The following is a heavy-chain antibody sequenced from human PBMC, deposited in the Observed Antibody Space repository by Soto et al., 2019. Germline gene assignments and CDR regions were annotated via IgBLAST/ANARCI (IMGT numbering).Heavy chain of an antibody. D-gene: IGHD1-26*01. J-gene: IGHJ4*02. V-gene: IGHV3-30*18. CDR2: ISYDGSEK. Sequence: QVQLVESGGGVVQPGRSLRLSCAASAFTFSTYGMHWVRQAPGKGLEWVARISYDGSEKVYADSVKGRFTISRDNSKDTLYLQMNSLRAEDTAVFYCAKEEHRGSSLDYWGQGTLVTVSS. CDR1: AFTFSTYG. CDR3: AKEEHRGSSLDY.